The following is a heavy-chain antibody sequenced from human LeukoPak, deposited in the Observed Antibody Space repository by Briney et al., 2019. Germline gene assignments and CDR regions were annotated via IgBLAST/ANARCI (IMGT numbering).Heavy chain of an antibody. CDR3: ARPDYYDSSGYSDY. V-gene: IGHV5-51*01. CDR1: GYSLTRYW. Sequence: GESLQMSCKGSGYSLTRYWIGWVRQMPGKGLEWMGIIYPGDSDTRYSPSCQGQVTISAEKSISTAYLQWSSLKASDTAMYYCARPDYYDSSGYSDYWGQGTLVTVSA. CDR2: IYPGDSDT. J-gene: IGHJ4*02. D-gene: IGHD3-22*01.